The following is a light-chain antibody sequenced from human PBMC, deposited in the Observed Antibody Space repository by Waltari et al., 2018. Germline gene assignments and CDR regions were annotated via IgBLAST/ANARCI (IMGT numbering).Light chain of an antibody. CDR3: SSHAGSNNFV. J-gene: IGLJ1*01. CDR2: EVT. V-gene: IGLV2-8*01. Sequence: QSALTQPPSASGSPGQSVTTSCTGTSADVGAHNFVSWYQQHPGKAPQLIIYEVTERPSGVPDRFSGSKSGNTASLTVSGLQAEDEADYFCSSHAGSNNFVFGSGTKVSVL. CDR1: SADVGAHNF.